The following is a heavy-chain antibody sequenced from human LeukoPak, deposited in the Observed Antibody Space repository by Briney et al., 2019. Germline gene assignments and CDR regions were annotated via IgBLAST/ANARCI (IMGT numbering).Heavy chain of an antibody. J-gene: IGHJ4*02. Sequence: WASVKVSCKASGYTFTGYYMHWVRQAPGQGLEWMGWINPNSGGTNYAQKFQGRVTMTRDTSKNQFSLKLSSVTAADTAVYYCAALPTWASYGYDVVWHSYGEFDYWGQGTLVTVSS. V-gene: IGHV1-2*02. CDR3: AALPTWASYGYDVVWHSYGEFDY. CDR2: INPNSGGT. CDR1: GYTFTGYY. D-gene: IGHD5-18*01.